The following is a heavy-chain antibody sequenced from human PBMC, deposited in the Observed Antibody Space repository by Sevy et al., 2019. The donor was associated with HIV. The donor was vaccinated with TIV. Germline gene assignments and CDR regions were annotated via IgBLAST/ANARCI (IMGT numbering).Heavy chain of an antibody. CDR1: GFTFSSYE. V-gene: IGHV3-48*03. CDR2: ISSSGSTI. CDR3: ARTNDYDFWSGYYTVSWYFDY. J-gene: IGHJ4*02. D-gene: IGHD3-3*01. Sequence: GGSLRLSCAASGFTFSSYEMNWVRQAPGKGLEWVSYISSSGSTIYYADSVKGRFTISRDNAKNSLYLQMNSLRAEDTAVYYCARTNDYDFWSGYYTVSWYFDYWGQGTLVTVSS.